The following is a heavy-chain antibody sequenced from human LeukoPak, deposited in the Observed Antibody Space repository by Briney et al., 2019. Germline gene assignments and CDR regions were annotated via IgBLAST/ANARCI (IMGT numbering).Heavy chain of an antibody. Sequence: GGSLRLSCAASGFTFSSYWMSWVRQAPGKGLEWVANIKQDGSEKYYVDSVKGRFTISRDNAKNSLYLQMNSLRAEDTAVYYCARIGDILTGYYPIDYWGQGTLVTVSS. CDR3: ARIGDILTGYYPIDY. CDR1: GFTFSSYW. J-gene: IGHJ4*02. V-gene: IGHV3-7*01. CDR2: IKQDGSEK. D-gene: IGHD3-9*01.